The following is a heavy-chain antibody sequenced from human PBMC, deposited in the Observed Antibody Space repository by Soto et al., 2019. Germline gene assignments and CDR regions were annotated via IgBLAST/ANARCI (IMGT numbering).Heavy chain of an antibody. D-gene: IGHD6-13*01. V-gene: IGHV3-30*03. Sequence: GGSLRLSCAASGFTFSSYGMHWVRQAPGKGLEWVAVISYDGSNKYYADSVKGRFTISRDNSKNMLFLQMNSLRAEDTAVYYCARHPERIAQIGWFDPWGQGTLVTVSS. J-gene: IGHJ5*02. CDR2: ISYDGSNK. CDR1: GFTFSSYG. CDR3: ARHPERIAQIGWFDP.